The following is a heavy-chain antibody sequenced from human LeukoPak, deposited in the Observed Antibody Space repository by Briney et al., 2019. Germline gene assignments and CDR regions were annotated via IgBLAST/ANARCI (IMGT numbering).Heavy chain of an antibody. D-gene: IGHD3/OR15-3a*01. Sequence: GGSLRLSCAASGFTFSSYSMNWVRQAPGKGLEWVSSISSSSSYVYYADSVKGRFTISRDNAKNSLYLQMNSLRAEDTAVYYCAKDGLRPHIDSWGQGTRVTVSS. CDR1: GFTFSSYS. V-gene: IGHV3-21*01. CDR2: ISSSSSYV. CDR3: AKDGLRPHIDS. J-gene: IGHJ4*02.